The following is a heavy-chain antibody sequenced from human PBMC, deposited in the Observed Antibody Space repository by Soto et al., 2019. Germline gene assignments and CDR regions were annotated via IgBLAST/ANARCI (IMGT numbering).Heavy chain of an antibody. V-gene: IGHV3-21*01. CDR1: GFTFSSYS. CDR2: ISSSSSYV. D-gene: IGHD3-3*01. Sequence: EVQLVESGGGLVKPGGSLRLSCAASGFTFSSYSMNWVRQAPGKGLEWVSSISSSSSYVYYADSVRGRFTISRDNAKNSLYLQMNSLRAEDTAVYYCAKDPNYDFWSGYSGSGWFDPWGQGTLVTVSS. J-gene: IGHJ5*02. CDR3: AKDPNYDFWSGYSGSGWFDP.